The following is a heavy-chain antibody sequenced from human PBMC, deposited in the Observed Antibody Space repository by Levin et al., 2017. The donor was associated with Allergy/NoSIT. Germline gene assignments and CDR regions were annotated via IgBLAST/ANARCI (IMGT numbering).Heavy chain of an antibody. D-gene: IGHD3-9*01. CDR2: ISFDGANK. V-gene: IGHV3-30*18. Sequence: QPGGSLRLSCAASGFTFSAYGMHWVRQAPGKGLEWVAVISFDGANKYYGDSVKGRFTISRDNSKSTLHLQMNSVRAEDTAVYYCANGIRHHDILTGYFRSASWGQGTLVTVSS. CDR1: GFTFSAYG. CDR3: ANGIRHHDILTGYFRSAS. J-gene: IGHJ5*02.